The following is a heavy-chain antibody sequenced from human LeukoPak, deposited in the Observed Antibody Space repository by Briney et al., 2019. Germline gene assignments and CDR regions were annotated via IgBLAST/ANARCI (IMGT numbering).Heavy chain of an antibody. CDR3: ATTPSMVRGYYYMDV. Sequence: PSETLSLTCTVSGGSISSYYWSWIRQPPGKGLEWIGYIYYSGSTNYNPSLKSRVTISVDTSKNQFSLKLSSVTAADTAVYYCATTPSMVRGYYYMDVWGKGTTVTVSS. CDR2: IYYSGST. CDR1: GGSISSYY. D-gene: IGHD3-10*01. V-gene: IGHV4-59*12. J-gene: IGHJ6*03.